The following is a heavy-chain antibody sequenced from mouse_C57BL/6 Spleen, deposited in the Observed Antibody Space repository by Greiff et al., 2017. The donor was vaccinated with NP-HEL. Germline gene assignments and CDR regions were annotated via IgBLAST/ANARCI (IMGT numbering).Heavy chain of an antibody. Sequence: VQLQQSGAELVKPGASVKMSCKASGYTFTTYPIEWMKQNHGKSLEWIGNFHPYNDDTKYNEKFKGKATLTVEKSSSTVYQELSRLTSDDSAVYYCARRYSNLLAWFAYWGQGTLVTVSA. V-gene: IGHV1-47*01. CDR1: GYTFTTYP. CDR2: FHPYNDDT. J-gene: IGHJ3*01. CDR3: ARRYSNLLAWFAY. D-gene: IGHD2-5*01.